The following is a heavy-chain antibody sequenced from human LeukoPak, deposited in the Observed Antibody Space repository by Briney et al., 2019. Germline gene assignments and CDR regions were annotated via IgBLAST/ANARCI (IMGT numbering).Heavy chain of an antibody. V-gene: IGHV3-21*01. CDR2: ISSSSSYI. Sequence: GGSLRLSCAASGFTFSSYSMNWVRQAPGKGLEWVSSISSSSSYIYYADSVKGRFTISRDNAKNSLYLQMNSLRAEDTAVYYCARDRTYYYGSGYPQRDVWAQGTTVTVSS. CDR3: ARDRTYYYGSGYPQRDV. J-gene: IGHJ6*02. CDR1: GFTFSSYS. D-gene: IGHD3-10*01.